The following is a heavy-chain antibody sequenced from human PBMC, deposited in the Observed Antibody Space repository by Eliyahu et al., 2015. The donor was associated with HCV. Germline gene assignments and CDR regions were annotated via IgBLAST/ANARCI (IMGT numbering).Heavy chain of an antibody. D-gene: IGHD3-3*01. J-gene: IGHJ4*02. V-gene: IGHV3-33*01. Sequence: GKGLEWVAVIWYDGSNKYYADSVKGRFTISRDNSKNTLYLQKNRLRAEDTAVYYCARDEPYYDFWSGYLPPDYWGQGTLVTVSS. CDR3: ARDEPYYDFWSGYLPPDY. CDR2: IWYDGSNK.